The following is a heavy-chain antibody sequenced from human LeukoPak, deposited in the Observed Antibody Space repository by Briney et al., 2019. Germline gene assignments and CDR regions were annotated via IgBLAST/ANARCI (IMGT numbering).Heavy chain of an antibody. Sequence: GGSLRLSCAASGFTFSTYVMQWVRQAPGKGLEYVSAITGDGGHTYYANSVKGRFTISRDNSKKTLYLQMGSLRADDMAVYYCARVSTNDRRNAFDIWGQGTMVTVSS. CDR1: GFTFSTYV. CDR3: ARVSTNDRRNAFDI. CDR2: ITGDGGHT. D-gene: IGHD2-8*01. J-gene: IGHJ3*02. V-gene: IGHV3-64*01.